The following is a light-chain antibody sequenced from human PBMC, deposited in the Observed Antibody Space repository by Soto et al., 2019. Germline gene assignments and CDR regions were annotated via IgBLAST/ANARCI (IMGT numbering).Light chain of an antibody. CDR2: GAS. CDR1: QRITNNF. Sequence: EIVLTQSPGTLSLSPGERATLSCRASQRITNNFLAWFQQKPGLAPRLLIHGASTRASGLPDRFSGGGSGTNFRPPISRLEPEDFAVYYCQQYGRSPFTFGQGTKLQIK. V-gene: IGKV3-20*01. J-gene: IGKJ2*01. CDR3: QQYGRSPFT.